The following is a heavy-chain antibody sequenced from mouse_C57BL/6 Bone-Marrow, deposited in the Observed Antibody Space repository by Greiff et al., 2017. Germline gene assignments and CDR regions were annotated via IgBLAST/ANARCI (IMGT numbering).Heavy chain of an antibody. J-gene: IGHJ3*01. Sequence: QVQLQQPGAELVKPGASVKLSCKASGYTFTSYWMHWVKQRPGQGLEWIGMIHPNSGITTYNETFKSKATLPADKSSSTAYMPLSSLTSEYSAVYFCAREGSIWRFAYWGQGTLVTVSA. V-gene: IGHV1-64*01. CDR1: GYTFTSYW. CDR3: AREGSIWRFAY. CDR2: IHPNSGIT. D-gene: IGHD1-1*02.